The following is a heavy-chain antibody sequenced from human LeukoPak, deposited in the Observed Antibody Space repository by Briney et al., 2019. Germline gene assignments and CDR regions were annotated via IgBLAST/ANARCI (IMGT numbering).Heavy chain of an antibody. V-gene: IGHV3-72*01. J-gene: IGHJ4*02. CDR1: GFTFSDHY. CDR2: SRNKANSYTT. CDR3: VRVGRSETLDY. Sequence: GGSLRLSCAASGFTFSDHYMDWVRPAPGKGLEWVGRSRNKANSYTTEYAASVKGRFTISRDDSKNSLYLQMNSLKTEDTAVYHCVRVGRSETLDYWGQGTLVTVSS.